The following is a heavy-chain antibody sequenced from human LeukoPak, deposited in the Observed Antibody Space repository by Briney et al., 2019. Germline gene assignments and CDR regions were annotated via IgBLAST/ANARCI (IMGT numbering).Heavy chain of an antibody. D-gene: IGHD6-19*01. J-gene: IGHJ5*02. CDR2: ISAYNGNT. CDR3: ARNNGGSSGWHENNWFDP. V-gene: IGHV1-18*01. Sequence: ASVKVSCKASGYTFTSYGISWVRQAPGQGLEWMGWISAYNGNTNYAQKLQGRVTMTTDTSTSTAYMELRSLRSDDTAVYYCARNNGGSSGWHENNWFDPWGQGTLVTVSS. CDR1: GYTFTSYG.